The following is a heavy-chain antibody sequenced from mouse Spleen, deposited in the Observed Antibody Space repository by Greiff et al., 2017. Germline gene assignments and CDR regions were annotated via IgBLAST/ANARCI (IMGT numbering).Heavy chain of an antibody. CDR2: ISTYYGDA. CDR3: ARDDGYYHY. V-gene: IGHV1S137*01. CDR1: GYTFTDYA. J-gene: IGHJ2*01. Sequence: VKLVESGAELVRPGVSVKISCKGSGYTFTDYAMHWVKQSHAKSLEWIGVISTYYGDASYNQKFKGKATMTVDKSSSTAYMELARLTSEDSAIYYCARDDGYYHYWGQGTTLTVSS. D-gene: IGHD2-3*01.